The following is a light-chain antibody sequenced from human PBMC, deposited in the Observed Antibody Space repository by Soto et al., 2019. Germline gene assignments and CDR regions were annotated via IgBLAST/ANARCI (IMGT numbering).Light chain of an antibody. CDR1: QSVSSSY. CDR2: GAS. V-gene: IGKV3-20*01. CDR3: QQYGSSRT. Sequence: EIVLTQSPGTLSLSPGERATLSCRASQSVSSSYLAWYQQKPGQAPRLLIYGASSRATGIPDRFSGSGSGTQFALTISRLEPADFAVYYCQQYGSSRTFRQGTKVEVK. J-gene: IGKJ1*01.